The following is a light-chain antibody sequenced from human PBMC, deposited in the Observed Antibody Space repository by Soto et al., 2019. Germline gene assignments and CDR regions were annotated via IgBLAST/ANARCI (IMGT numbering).Light chain of an antibody. V-gene: IGKV3-20*01. CDR1: QSVSSKY. J-gene: IGKJ1*01. CDR3: QQLDTSPRT. Sequence: EIVLTQSPGTQSLSPGERATLSCRASQSVSSKYLVWYQQKPGQAPRLLIYGASNRATGIPDRFSGSGSGADFTLTISRLEPEDFAVYYCQQLDTSPRTFGQGTRVEIK. CDR2: GAS.